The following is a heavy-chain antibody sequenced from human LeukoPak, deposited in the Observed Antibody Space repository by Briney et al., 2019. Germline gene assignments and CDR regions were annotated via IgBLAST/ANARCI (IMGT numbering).Heavy chain of an antibody. CDR2: IKQDGSAK. Sequence: PGGSLRPSCVASGFTFSSYWMSWVRQAPGKGLELVANIKQDGSAKYYVESVKGRFTISRDNAKNSLYLHMNSLRADDTAVYYCAQECVDSTGYYYVPNWFDPWGQGTLVTVSS. CDR1: GFTFSSYW. V-gene: IGHV3-7*01. D-gene: IGHD3-22*01. CDR3: AQECVDSTGYYYVPNWFDP. J-gene: IGHJ5*02.